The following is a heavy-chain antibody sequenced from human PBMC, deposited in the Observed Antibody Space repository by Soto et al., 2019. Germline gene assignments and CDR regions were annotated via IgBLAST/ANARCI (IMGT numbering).Heavy chain of an antibody. V-gene: IGHV3-48*03. J-gene: IGHJ6*02. CDR2: ISSSGRSI. CDR3: GRVGIGYYYAMDV. Sequence: PGGSLRLSCVASGFTFSTYEMNWVRQAPGKGLEWVSHISSSGRSIYYADSVKGRFTVARDNAKSSMYLQMNSLRAEDTAVYYCGRVGIGYYYAMDVWGQGTTVTVSS. CDR1: GFTFSTYE. D-gene: IGHD2-2*03.